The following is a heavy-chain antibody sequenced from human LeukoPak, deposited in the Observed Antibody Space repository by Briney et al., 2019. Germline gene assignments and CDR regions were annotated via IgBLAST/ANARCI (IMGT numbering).Heavy chain of an antibody. CDR2: ISSSSSYT. Sequence: GGSLRLSCAASGFTFSDYYMSWIRQAPGKGLEWVSYISSSSSYTNYADSVKGRFTISRDNAKNSLYLQMNSLRAEDTAVHYCARDRCSSTSCYVNWFDPWGQGTLVTVSS. J-gene: IGHJ5*02. D-gene: IGHD2-2*01. CDR1: GFTFSDYY. CDR3: ARDRCSSTSCYVNWFDP. V-gene: IGHV3-11*06.